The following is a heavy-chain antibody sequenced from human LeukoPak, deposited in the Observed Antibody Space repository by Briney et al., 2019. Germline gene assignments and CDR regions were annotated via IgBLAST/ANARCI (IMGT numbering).Heavy chain of an antibody. D-gene: IGHD1-26*01. CDR3: ARVAGATINWFDP. Sequence: SETLSLTCAVYGGSFSDYYWSWIRQPPGKGLEWIGEINHSGSTNYNPSLKSRVTISVDTSKNQFSLKLSSVTAADTAVYYCARVAGATINWFDPWGQGTLVTVSS. V-gene: IGHV4-34*01. CDR2: INHSGST. CDR1: GGSFSDYY. J-gene: IGHJ5*02.